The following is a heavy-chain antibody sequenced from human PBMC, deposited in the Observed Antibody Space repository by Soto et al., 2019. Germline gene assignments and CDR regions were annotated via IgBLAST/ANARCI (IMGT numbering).Heavy chain of an antibody. CDR3: ARVGPYCSSTSCYHNRGFDY. J-gene: IGHJ4*02. Sequence: GGSLRLSCAASGFTFSDYYMSWIRQAPGKGLEWVSYISSSGSTIYYADSVKGRFTISRDNAKNSLYLQMNSLRAEDTAVYYCARVGPYCSSTSCYHNRGFDYWGQGTLVTVSS. CDR1: GFTFSDYY. V-gene: IGHV3-11*01. CDR2: ISSSGSTI. D-gene: IGHD2-2*01.